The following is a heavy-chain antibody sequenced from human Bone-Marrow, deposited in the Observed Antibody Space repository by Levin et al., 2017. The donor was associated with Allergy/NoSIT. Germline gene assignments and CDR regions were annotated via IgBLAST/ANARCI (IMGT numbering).Heavy chain of an antibody. CDR1: GFPFSTHA. Sequence: GGSPRLSCAASGFPFSTHAMHWVRQAPGKGLEWVAVILYDGSRKYYADSVKGRFTISKDDSNNTLYLQMNGLRSEDTAVYYCAKGKRQFCSSTSCLIDDWGQGTLVTVSS. D-gene: IGHD2-2*01. V-gene: IGHV3-30*18. J-gene: IGHJ4*02. CDR2: ILYDGSRK. CDR3: AKGKRQFCSSTSCLIDD.